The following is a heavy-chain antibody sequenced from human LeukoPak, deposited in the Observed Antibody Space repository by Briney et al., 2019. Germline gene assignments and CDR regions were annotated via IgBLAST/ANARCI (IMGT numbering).Heavy chain of an antibody. V-gene: IGHV3-7*04. CDR2: IKEDGSEK. CDR3: ARAFSFDY. J-gene: IGHJ4*02. CDR1: GFTFSRHW. Sequence: GGSLRLSCADSGFTFSRHWMDWVRQAPGKGLEWVANIKEDGSEKNYVDSVKGRFTISRDNAKNSLYLQMDSLRPEDTAVYFCARAFSFDYWGQGTLVTVSS.